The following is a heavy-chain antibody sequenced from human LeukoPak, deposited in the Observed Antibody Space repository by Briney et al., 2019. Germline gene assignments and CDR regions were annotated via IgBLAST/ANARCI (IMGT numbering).Heavy chain of an antibody. V-gene: IGHV1-2*02. Sequence: GASVKVSCKASGYTFTGYYMHWVGQAPGQGLEWMGWINPNSGGTNYAQKFQGRVTMTRDTSISTAYMELSRLRSDDTAVYYCARVYYSSTSCLAWFDPWGQGTLVTVSS. J-gene: IGHJ5*02. D-gene: IGHD2-2*01. CDR3: ARVYYSSTSCLAWFDP. CDR2: INPNSGGT. CDR1: GYTFTGYY.